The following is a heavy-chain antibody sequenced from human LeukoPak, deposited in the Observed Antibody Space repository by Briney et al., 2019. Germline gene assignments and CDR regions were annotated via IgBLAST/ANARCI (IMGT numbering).Heavy chain of an antibody. CDR2: IYYGGST. CDR3: ARGLNYDSSGYLFDY. Sequence: PSETLSLTCTVSGGSISRNSDYWGWIRQPPGKGLEWIGSIYYGGSTYYNPSLKSRVTISLDTSKNQCSLKLSSVTAADTAVYYCARGLNYDSSGYLFDYWGQGTLVTVSS. J-gene: IGHJ4*02. V-gene: IGHV4-39*07. CDR1: GGSISRNSDY. D-gene: IGHD3-22*01.